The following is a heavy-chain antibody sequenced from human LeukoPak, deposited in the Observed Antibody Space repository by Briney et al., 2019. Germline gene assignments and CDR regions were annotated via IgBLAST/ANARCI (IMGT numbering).Heavy chain of an antibody. V-gene: IGHV5-51*01. J-gene: IGHJ4*02. CDR1: GYSFTSYW. CDR2: IYPGDSDT. Sequence: GESLKISCKGSGYSFTSYWIGWVRQMPGKGLEWMGIIYPGDSDTRYSPSFQGQVTISAAKSISTAYLQWSSLKASDTAMYYCGRTPKGSGSYYEDHYYFDYWGQGTLVTVSS. D-gene: IGHD3-10*01. CDR3: GRTPKGSGSYYEDHYYFDY.